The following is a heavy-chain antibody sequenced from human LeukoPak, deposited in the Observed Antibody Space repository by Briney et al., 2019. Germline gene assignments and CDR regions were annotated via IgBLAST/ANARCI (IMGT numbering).Heavy chain of an antibody. Sequence: SETLSLTCTVSGGSISSYYWSWIQQPPGKGLEWIGYIYYSGSTNYNPSLKSRVTISVDTSKNQFSLKLSSVTAADTAVYYCARVKERELYGIDYWGQGTLVTVSS. CDR2: IYYSGST. CDR3: ARVKERELYGIDY. CDR1: GGSISSYY. D-gene: IGHD1-26*01. V-gene: IGHV4-59*01. J-gene: IGHJ4*02.